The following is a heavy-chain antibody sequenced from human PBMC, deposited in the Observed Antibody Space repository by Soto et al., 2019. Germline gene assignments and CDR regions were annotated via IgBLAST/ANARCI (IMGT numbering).Heavy chain of an antibody. CDR3: ARSNAAASARYFFDF. CDR1: GGTFSSYA. Sequence: QVQLVQSGAEVKKPGSSVKVSCKASGGTFSSYAITWVRQAPGQGLEWMGGIIPIFATANYAQKFQGRVTITADKSTTTAYMELSSLRSDDTAVYYCARSNAAASARYFFDFWGQGTLVTVSS. D-gene: IGHD6-13*01. V-gene: IGHV1-69*06. J-gene: IGHJ4*02. CDR2: IIPIFATA.